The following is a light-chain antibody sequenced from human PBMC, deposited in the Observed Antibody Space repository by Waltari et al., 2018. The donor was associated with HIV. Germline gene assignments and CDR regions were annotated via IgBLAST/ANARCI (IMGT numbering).Light chain of an antibody. Sequence: QSVLTQPPSTSGTPGQPVTIPCSGTRSDIGTNYVYWFQHVPGRAHKLLIYRNFQRPSGVPSRFSGSKSGTSASLAISGLRSEDEAEYHCAAWDDSLGGRWVFGGGTKLTVL. CDR1: RSDIGTNY. J-gene: IGLJ3*02. CDR2: RNF. CDR3: AAWDDSLGGRWV. V-gene: IGLV1-47*01.